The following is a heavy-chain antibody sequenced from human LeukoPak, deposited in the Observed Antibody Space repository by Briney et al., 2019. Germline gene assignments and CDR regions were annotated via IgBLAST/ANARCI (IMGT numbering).Heavy chain of an antibody. CDR2: ISGSGGST. Sequence: GGSLRLSCAASGFTFSSYAMSWVRQAPGKGLEWVSVISGSGGSTYCADSVKGRFTISRDNSKNTLYLQMNSLRAEDTAVYYCARSLPRYSSSWYYFDYWGQGTLVTVSS. V-gene: IGHV3-23*01. J-gene: IGHJ4*02. CDR1: GFTFSSYA. CDR3: ARSLPRYSSSWYYFDY. D-gene: IGHD6-13*01.